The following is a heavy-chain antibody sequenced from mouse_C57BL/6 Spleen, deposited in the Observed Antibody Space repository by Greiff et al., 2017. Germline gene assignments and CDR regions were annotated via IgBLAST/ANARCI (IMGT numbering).Heavy chain of an antibody. CDR1: GYTFTDYY. CDR2: IFPGSGST. V-gene: IGHV1-75*01. CDR3: ARSFYYYGSIYAMDY. D-gene: IGHD1-1*01. J-gene: IGHJ4*01. Sequence: QVQLQQSGPELVKPGASVKISCKASGYTFTDYYINWVKQRPGQGLEWIGWIFPGSGSTYYNEKFKGKATLTVDKSSSTAYMLLSSLTSEDSAVYFCARSFYYYGSIYAMDYWGQGTSVTVSS.